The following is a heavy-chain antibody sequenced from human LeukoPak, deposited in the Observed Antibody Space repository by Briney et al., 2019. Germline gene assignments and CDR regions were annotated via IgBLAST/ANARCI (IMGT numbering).Heavy chain of an antibody. CDR3: ARGRYGEYVQEPYYYYMDV. D-gene: IGHD4-17*01. J-gene: IGHJ6*03. Sequence: PGGSLRLSCAASGFTFSSYGMHWVRQAPGKGLEWVAFIRYDGSNKYYADYVKGRFTISRDNSKNTLYLQMNSLRGEDTAVYYCARGRYGEYVQEPYYYYMDVWGKGTTVTVSS. V-gene: IGHV3-30*02. CDR2: IRYDGSNK. CDR1: GFTFSSYG.